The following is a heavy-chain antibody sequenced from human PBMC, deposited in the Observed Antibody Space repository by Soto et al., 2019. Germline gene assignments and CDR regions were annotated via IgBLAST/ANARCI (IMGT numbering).Heavy chain of an antibody. Sequence: GASVKVSCKASGYTFTSYAMHWVRQAPGQRLEWMGWINAGNGNTKYSQKFQGRVTITRDTSASTAYMELSSLRSEDTAVYYCARAWVVVTAPDYWGQGTLVTGSS. V-gene: IGHV1-3*01. J-gene: IGHJ4*02. D-gene: IGHD2-21*02. CDR2: INAGNGNT. CDR1: GYTFTSYA. CDR3: ARAWVVVTAPDY.